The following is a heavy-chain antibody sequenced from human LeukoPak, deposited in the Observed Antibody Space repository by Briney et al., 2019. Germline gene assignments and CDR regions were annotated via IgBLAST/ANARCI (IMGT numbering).Heavy chain of an antibody. Sequence: PGGSLGLSCAASGFTFSSYWMHWVRQAPGKGLVWVSRINSDGSSTSYADSVKGRFTISRDNAKNTLYLQMNSLRAEDTAVYYCARDYGDFAAFDIWGQGTMVTVSS. D-gene: IGHD4-17*01. CDR2: INSDGSST. J-gene: IGHJ3*02. CDR3: ARDYGDFAAFDI. CDR1: GFTFSSYW. V-gene: IGHV3-74*01.